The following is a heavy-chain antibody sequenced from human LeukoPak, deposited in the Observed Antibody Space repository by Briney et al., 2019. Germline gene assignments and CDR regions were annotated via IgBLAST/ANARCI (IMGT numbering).Heavy chain of an antibody. J-gene: IGHJ4*02. CDR3: ARVAVAGTSFDY. D-gene: IGHD6-19*01. CDR2: IFYSGNT. CDR1: AGSISSSEYY. V-gene: IGHV4-39*01. Sequence: SETLSLTCTVSAGSISSSEYYWGWIRQPPGKGLEWIGSIFYSGNTYYNPSLKSRITISVDTSKNQFSLKLSSVTAADTAVYYCARVAVAGTSFDYWGQGTLVTVSS.